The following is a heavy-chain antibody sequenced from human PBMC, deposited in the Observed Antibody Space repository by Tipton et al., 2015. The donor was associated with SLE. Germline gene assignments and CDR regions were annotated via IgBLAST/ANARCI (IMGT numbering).Heavy chain of an antibody. Sequence: TLSLTCTVSGGSISSDDYYWTWIRQHPGKGLEWIGHMSYSGSTYYNPSLKSRITISVDTSKNHFSLKLSSVTAADTAVYYCARGGVGGHDYFGHWGQGTLVTVSS. CDR3: ARGGVGGHDYFGH. CDR2: MSYSGST. V-gene: IGHV4-31*03. D-gene: IGHD5-12*01. CDR1: GGSISSDDYY. J-gene: IGHJ4*02.